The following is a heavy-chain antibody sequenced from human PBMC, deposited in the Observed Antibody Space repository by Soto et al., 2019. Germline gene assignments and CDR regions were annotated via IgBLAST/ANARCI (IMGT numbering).Heavy chain of an antibody. CDR2: ISAYNGNT. CDR1: GYTFTSYC. V-gene: IGHV1-18*04. D-gene: IGHD3-3*01. J-gene: IGHJ6*02. CDR3: ARDLDYDFWSGYSQLRFMDV. Sequence: ASVKVSCKASGYTFTSYCISWVRQAPGQGLEWMGWISAYNGNTNYAQKLQGRVTMTTDTSTSTAYMELRSLRSDDTAVCYCARDLDYDFWSGYSQLRFMDVWGQGTTVTVSS.